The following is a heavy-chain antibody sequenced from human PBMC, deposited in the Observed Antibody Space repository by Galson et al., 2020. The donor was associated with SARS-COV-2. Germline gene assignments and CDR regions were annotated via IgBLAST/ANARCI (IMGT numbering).Heavy chain of an antibody. Sequence: GESLKISCAASGFTFSSYAMSWVRQAPGKGLEWVSAISGSGGSTYYADSVKGRFTISRDNSKNTLYLQMNSLRAEDTAVYYCARDYGGNFHDWGQGTLVTVSS. D-gene: IGHD4-17*01. J-gene: IGHJ1*01. V-gene: IGHV3-23*01. CDR3: ARDYGGNFHD. CDR1: GFTFSSYA. CDR2: ISGSGGST.